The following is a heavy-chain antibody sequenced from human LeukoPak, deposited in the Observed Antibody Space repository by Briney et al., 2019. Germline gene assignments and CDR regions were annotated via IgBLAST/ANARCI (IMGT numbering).Heavy chain of an antibody. D-gene: IGHD3-22*01. V-gene: IGHV4-4*02. CDR2: IYHSGST. J-gene: IGHJ4*02. Sequence: PSETLSLTCAVSGGSISSSNWWSWVRQPPGKGLERIWEIYHSGSTNYNPSLKSRVTISVDKSKNQFSLKLSSVTAADTAVYYCARDHDSSGYYYGLGYWGQGTLVTVSS. CDR1: GGSISSSNW. CDR3: ARDHDSSGYYYGLGY.